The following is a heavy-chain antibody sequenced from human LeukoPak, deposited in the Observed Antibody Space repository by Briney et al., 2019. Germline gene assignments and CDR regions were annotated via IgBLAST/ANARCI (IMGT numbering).Heavy chain of an antibody. CDR3: ARDGHSSSWDVFDV. Sequence: PGGSLRLSCATSGFTLSSYAMHWVRQSPGKGLEWVAVISYDGSNKYYADSVKGRFTISRDNSKNTLYLQMNSLRAEDTAVYYCARDGHSSSWDVFDVWGQGTMVTVSS. D-gene: IGHD6-13*01. J-gene: IGHJ3*01. V-gene: IGHV3-30-3*01. CDR2: ISYDGSNK. CDR1: GFTLSSYA.